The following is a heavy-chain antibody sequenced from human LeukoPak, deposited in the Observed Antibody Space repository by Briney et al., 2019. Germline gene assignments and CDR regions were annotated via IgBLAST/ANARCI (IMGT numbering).Heavy chain of an antibody. V-gene: IGHV5-51*01. CDR1: GYSCTIYW. Sequence: GEFLKICCKCSGYSCTIYWSGWGRQMAGKGLGWAGIIYPGDSDTRYSPCFQGQVTISADKSISTAYLQWSSLKASDTAMYYCARSNRGYCSGGSCYSTPNLEYYYYGMDVWGQGTTVTVSS. D-gene: IGHD2-15*01. CDR3: ARSNRGYCSGGSCYSTPNLEYYYYGMDV. J-gene: IGHJ6*02. CDR2: IYPGDSDT.